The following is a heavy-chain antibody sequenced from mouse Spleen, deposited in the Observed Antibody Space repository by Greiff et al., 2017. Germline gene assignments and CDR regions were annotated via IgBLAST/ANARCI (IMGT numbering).Heavy chain of an antibody. V-gene: IGHV1-64*01. D-gene: IGHD4-1*01. CDR2: IHPNSGST. Sequence: QVQLKQPGAELVKPGASVKLSCKASGYTFTSYWMHWVKQRPGQGLEWIGMIHPNSGSTNYNEKFKSKATLTVDKSSSTAYMQLSSLTSEDSAVYYCARGLGRRYFDYWGQGTTLTVSS. CDR1: GYTFTSYW. CDR3: ARGLGRRYFDY. J-gene: IGHJ2*01.